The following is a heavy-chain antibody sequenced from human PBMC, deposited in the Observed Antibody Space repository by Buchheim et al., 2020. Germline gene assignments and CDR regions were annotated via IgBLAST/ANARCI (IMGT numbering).Heavy chain of an antibody. CDR2: INHSGST. Sequence: QVQLQQWGAGLLKPSETLSLTCAVYGGSFSGYYWSWIRQPPGKGLEWIGEINHSGSTNYNPSLKSRVTISVETSKNQFSLKLGSVTAADTAVYYCARGQRSRDCSSTSCYNYYYMDVWGKGTT. CDR3: ARGQRSRDCSSTSCYNYYYMDV. J-gene: IGHJ6*03. V-gene: IGHV4-34*02. D-gene: IGHD2-2*02. CDR1: GGSFSGYY.